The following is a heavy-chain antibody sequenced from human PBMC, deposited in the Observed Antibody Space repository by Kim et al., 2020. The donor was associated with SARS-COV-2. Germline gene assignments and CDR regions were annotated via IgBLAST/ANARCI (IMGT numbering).Heavy chain of an antibody. CDR3: ARGQGSSWYYFDY. Sequence: GGSLRLSCAASGFTFSSYSMNWVRQAPGKGLEWVSSISSSSSYIYYADSVKGRFTISRDNAKNSLYLQMNSLRAEDTAVYYCARGQGSSWYYFDYWGQGTLVTVSS. V-gene: IGHV3-21*01. J-gene: IGHJ4*02. CDR1: GFTFSSYS. D-gene: IGHD6-13*01. CDR2: ISSSSSYI.